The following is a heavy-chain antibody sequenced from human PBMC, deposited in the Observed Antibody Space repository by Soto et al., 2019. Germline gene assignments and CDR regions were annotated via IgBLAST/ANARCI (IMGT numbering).Heavy chain of an antibody. D-gene: IGHD6-19*01. Sequence: SQTLSLTCVISGDSVSSNSATWNWIRQSPSRGLEWLGRTYHRSKWYNDYAVSMTSRITISPDTSKNQFSLQLDSVTPEDTAVYYCARDASSTGWYYFDYWGQGALVTVSS. CDR3: ARDASSTGWYYFDY. CDR2: TYHRSKWYN. J-gene: IGHJ4*02. CDR1: GDSVSSNSAT. V-gene: IGHV6-1*01.